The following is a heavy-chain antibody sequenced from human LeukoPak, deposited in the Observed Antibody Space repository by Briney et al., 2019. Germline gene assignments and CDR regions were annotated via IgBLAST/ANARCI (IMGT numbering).Heavy chain of an antibody. J-gene: IGHJ4*02. CDR2: IKDDGSST. V-gene: IGHV3-74*01. CDR1: GFTFSSYS. Sequence: GGSLRLSCAASGFTFSSYSMNWVRQAPGKGLVWVSRIKDDGSSTSYADSVKGRFTISRDNAKNTLFLQMNSLRAEDTAVYYCVRDGVGAPPFDYWGQGALVTVSS. D-gene: IGHD1-26*01. CDR3: VRDGVGAPPFDY.